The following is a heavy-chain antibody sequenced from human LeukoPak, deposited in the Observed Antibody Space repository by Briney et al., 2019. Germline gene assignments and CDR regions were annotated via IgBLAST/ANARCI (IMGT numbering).Heavy chain of an antibody. CDR2: INHSGST. V-gene: IGHV4-34*01. Sequence: SETPSLTCAVYGGSFSGYYWSWIRQPPGKGLEWIGEINHSGSTNYNPSLKSRVTISVDTSKNQFSLKLSSVTAADTAVYYCARESGSYYYLRLDYWGQGTLVTVSS. CDR1: GGSFSGYY. J-gene: IGHJ4*02. D-gene: IGHD1-26*01. CDR3: ARESGSYYYLRLDY.